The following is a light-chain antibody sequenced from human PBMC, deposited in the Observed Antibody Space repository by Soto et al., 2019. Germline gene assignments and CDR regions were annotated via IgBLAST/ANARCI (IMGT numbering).Light chain of an antibody. V-gene: IGKV4-1*01. Sequence: DIVLTQSPDSLAVSLGERATINCKSSQSVLYSANNRNYLAWYQKRLGQPPKLLFYWASTRESGVPDRFSGSGCGTDFALTVSGLQAGDVADYYCQQWDRAARTVGGGTKVEIK. CDR3: QQWDRAART. CDR1: QSVLYSANNRNY. J-gene: IGKJ4*01. CDR2: WAS.